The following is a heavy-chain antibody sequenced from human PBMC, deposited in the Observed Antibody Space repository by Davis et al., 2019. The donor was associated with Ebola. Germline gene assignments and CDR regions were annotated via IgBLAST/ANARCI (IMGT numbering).Heavy chain of an antibody. D-gene: IGHD2-15*01. CDR2: IIPVVDTK. CDR3: AHLGPQRYCSGGGCHGYLDY. V-gene: IGHV1-69*11. Sequence: SVKVSCKTSGGTFTNYAVNWVRQAPGQGLEWMGRIIPVVDTKDYAQKFQGRVTITADESTRTAYMELNGLKSEDTAVYYCAHLGPQRYCSGGGCHGYLDYWGQGTLVTVSS. CDR1: GGTFTNYA. J-gene: IGHJ4*02.